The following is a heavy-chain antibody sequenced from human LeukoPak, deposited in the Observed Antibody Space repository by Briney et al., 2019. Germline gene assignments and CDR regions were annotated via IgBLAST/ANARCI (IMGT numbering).Heavy chain of an antibody. D-gene: IGHD3-22*01. CDR2: IYHSGST. Sequence: PSGTLSLTCAVSGGSISSSNWWSWIRQPPGKGLEWIGEIYHSGSTNYNPSLKSRVIMSVDKSRNQFSLKLSSVTAADTAVYYCATYYESSGSRFDYWGQGTLVTVSS. V-gene: IGHV4-4*02. J-gene: IGHJ4*02. CDR1: GGSISSSNW. CDR3: ATYYESSGSRFDY.